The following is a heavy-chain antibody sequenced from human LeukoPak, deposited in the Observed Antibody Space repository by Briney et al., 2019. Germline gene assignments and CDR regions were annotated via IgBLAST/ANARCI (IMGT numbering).Heavy chain of an antibody. V-gene: IGHV4-4*07. CDR3: ARDVGGYNYSYSPEY. D-gene: IGHD5-18*01. CDR2: NYTSGCT. Sequence: ETQSLMCAVSGGFISSYYWRWIRQPAGEGLECIGRNYTSGCTSYNSSLKSQVTMSEDTSKNHLYRKLTYVNAAHTAVYYCARDVGGYNYSYSPEYWGQGTLFSVSS. CDR1: GGFISSYY. J-gene: IGHJ4*02.